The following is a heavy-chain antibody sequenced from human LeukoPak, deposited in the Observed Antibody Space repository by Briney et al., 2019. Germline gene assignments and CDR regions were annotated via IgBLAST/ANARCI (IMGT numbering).Heavy chain of an antibody. J-gene: IGHJ4*02. CDR3: ASRYCSSTSCSDY. CDR1: GFTFSSYS. Sequence: GGSLRLSCAASGFTFSSYSMNWVRQAPGKGLEWVSSISSSSSYIYYADSVKGRFTISRDNAKNSLYLQMNSLRAEGTAVYYCASRYCSSTSCSDYWGQGTLVTVSP. V-gene: IGHV3-21*01. CDR2: ISSSSSYI. D-gene: IGHD2-2*01.